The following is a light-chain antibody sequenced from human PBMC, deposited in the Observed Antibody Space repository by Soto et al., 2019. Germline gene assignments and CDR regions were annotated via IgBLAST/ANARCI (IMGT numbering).Light chain of an antibody. J-gene: IGKJ3*01. V-gene: IGKV3-11*01. CDR2: DAS. CDR3: QQRSNWPL. CDR1: QSVSSY. Sequence: EIVLTQSPATLSLSPGERATLSCRASQSVSSYLAWYQQKPGQAPRLLIYDASNRATGIPARFSGSGSGTYFTLTSSSLEPEDFAVYYCQQRSNWPLFGPGTKVDIK.